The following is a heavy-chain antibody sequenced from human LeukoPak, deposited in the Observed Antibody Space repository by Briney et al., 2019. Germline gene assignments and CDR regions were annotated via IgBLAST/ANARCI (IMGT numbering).Heavy chain of an antibody. Sequence: SETLSLTCAVSGNSISGGYYWGWIRQPPGKGLEWIGSIYHSGSTYYNPSLKSRVTISVDTSKNQFSLKLSSVTAADTAVYYCARKYSSYFAPWGQGTLVTVSS. V-gene: IGHV4-38-2*01. D-gene: IGHD6-6*01. J-gene: IGHJ5*02. CDR2: IYHSGST. CDR1: GNSISGGYY. CDR3: ARKYSSYFAP.